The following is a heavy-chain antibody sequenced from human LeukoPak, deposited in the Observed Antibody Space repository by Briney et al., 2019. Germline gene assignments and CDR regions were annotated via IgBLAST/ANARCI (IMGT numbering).Heavy chain of an antibody. Sequence: PGGSLRLSCAASGFTFSSYAMHWVRQAPGKGLEWVAVISYDGSNKYYADSVKGRFTISRDNSKNTLYLQMNSLRAEDTAVYYCARADSSGWHAGDAFDIWGQGTMVTVSS. V-gene: IGHV3-30*04. D-gene: IGHD6-19*01. CDR2: ISYDGSNK. CDR1: GFTFSSYA. CDR3: ARADSSGWHAGDAFDI. J-gene: IGHJ3*02.